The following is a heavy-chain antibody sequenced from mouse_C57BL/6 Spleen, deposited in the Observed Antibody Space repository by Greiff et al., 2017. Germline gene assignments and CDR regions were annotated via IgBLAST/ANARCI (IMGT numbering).Heavy chain of an antibody. CDR2: IYPGDGDT. CDR1: GYAFSSSW. D-gene: IGHD1-1*01. CDR3: ARGLRSPYYYAMDY. J-gene: IGHJ4*01. V-gene: IGHV1-82*01. Sequence: VQLQQSGPELVKPGASVKISCKASGYAFSSSWMNWVKQRPGKGLEWIGRIYPGDGDTNYNGKFKGKATLTADKSSSTAYMQLSSLTSEDSAVYFCARGLRSPYYYAMDYWGQGTSVTVSS.